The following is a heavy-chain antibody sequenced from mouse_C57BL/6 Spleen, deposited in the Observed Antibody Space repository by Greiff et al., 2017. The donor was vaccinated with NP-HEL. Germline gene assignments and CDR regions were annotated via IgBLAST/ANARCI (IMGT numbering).Heavy chain of an antibody. Sequence: QVQLQQSGAELMKPGASVKLSCKATGYTFTGYWIEWVKQRPGHGLEWIGEILPGSGSTNYNEKFKGKATFTADTSSNTAYMQLSSRTTEDSAIYYCARREPYYYGSSYFDYWGQGTTLTVSS. J-gene: IGHJ2*01. D-gene: IGHD1-1*01. CDR1: GYTFTGYW. V-gene: IGHV1-9*01. CDR3: ARREPYYYGSSYFDY. CDR2: ILPGSGST.